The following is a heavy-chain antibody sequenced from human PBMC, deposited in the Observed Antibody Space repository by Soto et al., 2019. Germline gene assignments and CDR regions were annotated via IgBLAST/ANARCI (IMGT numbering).Heavy chain of an antibody. CDR3: ARDRSGYDLYYFDY. CDR2: IRHDGGNQ. CDR1: GFTFSSYG. Sequence: GGSLRLSCAASGFTFSSYGLHWVRQAPGKGLEWVAFIRHDGGNQYYRESVKGRFSVSRDNSKNTLYLQINSLRAEDTAVYYCARDRSGYDLYYFDYWGQGTPVTDSS. D-gene: IGHD5-12*01. V-gene: IGHV3-30*02. J-gene: IGHJ4*02.